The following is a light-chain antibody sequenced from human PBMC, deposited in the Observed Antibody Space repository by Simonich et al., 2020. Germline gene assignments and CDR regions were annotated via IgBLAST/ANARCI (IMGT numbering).Light chain of an antibody. J-gene: IGLJ3*02. CDR3: CSYAGSSTLV. CDR2: EGS. Sequence: QSALTQPASVSGSSGQSITISCTGTSSEVGRYNLVSWYQQHPGKAPKPMIYEGSNRPSGVSNRFSGAKAGNTASLAISGLQAEDEADYYCCSYAGSSTLVFGGGTKLTVL. CDR1: SSEVGRYNL. V-gene: IGLV2-23*01.